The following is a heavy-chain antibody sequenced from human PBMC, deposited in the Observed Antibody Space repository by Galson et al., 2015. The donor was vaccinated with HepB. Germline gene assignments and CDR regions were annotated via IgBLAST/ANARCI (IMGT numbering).Heavy chain of an antibody. V-gene: IGHV3-48*01. CDR1: GFTFSSYS. CDR2: ISSSSSTI. CDR3: ARDRLGHPFITGTGYWDY. Sequence: SLRLSCAASGFTFSSYSMNWVRQAPGKGLEWVSYISSSSSTIHYADSVKGRFTISRDNAKNSLYLQMNSLRAEDTAVYYCARDRLGHPFITGTGYWDYWGQGTLVTVSS. J-gene: IGHJ4*02. D-gene: IGHD1-20*01.